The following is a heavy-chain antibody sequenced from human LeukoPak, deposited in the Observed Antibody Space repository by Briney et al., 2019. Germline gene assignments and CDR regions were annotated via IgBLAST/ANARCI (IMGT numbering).Heavy chain of an antibody. D-gene: IGHD6-19*01. CDR2: IRYDGSNK. Sequence: GGSLRLSCAASGFTFSSYGMHWVRQAPGKGLEWVAFIRYDGSNKYYADSVKGRFTISRDNSKNTLYLQMNSLRAEDTAVYYCARDSTIAVAGTGFDVWGKGTTVTVSS. CDR3: ARDSTIAVAGTGFDV. V-gene: IGHV3-30*02. CDR1: GFTFSSYG. J-gene: IGHJ6*04.